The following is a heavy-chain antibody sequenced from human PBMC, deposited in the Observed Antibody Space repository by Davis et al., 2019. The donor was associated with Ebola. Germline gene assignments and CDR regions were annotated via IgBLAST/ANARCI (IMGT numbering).Heavy chain of an antibody. CDR2: ISSSGTSI. V-gene: IGHV3-48*02. CDR3: ARGYSYGNYYYYGMDV. Sequence: GESLKISCAASGFTFSSYSMNWVRQAPGKGLEWVSYISSSGTSIYYADSVKGRFTISRDNAKNSLCLQMNSLRHEDTAMYYCARGYSYGNYYYYGMDVWGQGTTVTVSS. D-gene: IGHD5-18*01. CDR1: GFTFSSYS. J-gene: IGHJ6*02.